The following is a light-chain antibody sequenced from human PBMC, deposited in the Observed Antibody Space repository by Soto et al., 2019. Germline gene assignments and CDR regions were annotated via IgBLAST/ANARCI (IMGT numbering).Light chain of an antibody. CDR2: EVS. V-gene: IGLV2-14*01. CDR3: SSFSSTSTII. CDR1: SSDVGGYNY. Sequence: QSALTQPASVSGSPGQSITISCIGSSSDVGGYNYVSWYQHHPGRVPKPMIFEVSDRPSGVSNRFSGSKSGNTAYLTISGLQAEVEADYYCSSFSSTSTIIFGGGTKLTVL. J-gene: IGLJ2*01.